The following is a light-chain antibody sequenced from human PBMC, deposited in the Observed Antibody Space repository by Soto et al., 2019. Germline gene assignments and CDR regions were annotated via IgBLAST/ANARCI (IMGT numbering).Light chain of an antibody. CDR2: GAS. V-gene: IGKV3-20*01. CDR3: QQYGSAPWT. Sequence: EIVLTQSPGTLSLSPGERATLSCRASQSVSSSYLAWYQQKPGQAPRLLIYGASSMATGIPDRCSGSESGTDFTRTIRRLEPEDLAVYYCQQYGSAPWTFGQGTKVEIK. CDR1: QSVSSSY. J-gene: IGKJ1*01.